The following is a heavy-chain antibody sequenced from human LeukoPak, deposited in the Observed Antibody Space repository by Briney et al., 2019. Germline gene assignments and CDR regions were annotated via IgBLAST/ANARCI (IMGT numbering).Heavy chain of an antibody. CDR2: ISGSGGST. CDR1: GFTFSSYA. Sequence: GGSLRLSCVASGFTFSSYAMSWVRQAPGKGLEWVSAISGSGGSTYYADSVKGRFTISRDNSKNTLYLQMNSLRAEDTAVYYCAKLGSSSWYGEVAEYFQHWGQGTLVTVSS. J-gene: IGHJ1*01. CDR3: AKLGSSSWYGEVAEYFQH. D-gene: IGHD6-13*01. V-gene: IGHV3-23*01.